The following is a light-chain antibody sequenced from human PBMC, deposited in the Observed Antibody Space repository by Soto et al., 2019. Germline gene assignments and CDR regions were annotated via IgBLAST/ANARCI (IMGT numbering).Light chain of an antibody. CDR1: QSVSSSY. CDR3: QQYGSS. J-gene: IGKJ1*01. V-gene: IGKV3-20*01. Sequence: EIVLTQCPGTLSLSPGERATLSCRASQSVSSSYLAWYQQKPGQAPRLLIYGASSRATGIPDRFSGSGSGTDLSLTIGGLEPEDFAVYYCQQYGSSFGQGTKVEIK. CDR2: GAS.